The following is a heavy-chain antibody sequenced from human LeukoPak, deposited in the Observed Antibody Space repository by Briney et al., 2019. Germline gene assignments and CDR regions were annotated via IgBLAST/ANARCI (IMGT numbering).Heavy chain of an antibody. CDR2: IIPIFGIA. J-gene: IGHJ5*02. D-gene: IGHD2-15*01. V-gene: IGHV1-69*04. CDR3: ARVGRYSELPNWFDP. CDR1: GGTFSSYA. Sequence: SVKVSCKASGGTFSSYAISWVRQAPGQGLEWMGRIIPIFGIANYAQKFQGRVTITADKSTGTAYMELSSLRSEDTAVYYCARVGRYSELPNWFDPWGQGTLVTVSS.